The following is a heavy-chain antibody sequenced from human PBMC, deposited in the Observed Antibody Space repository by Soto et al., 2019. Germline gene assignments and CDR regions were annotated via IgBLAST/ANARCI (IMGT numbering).Heavy chain of an antibody. CDR3: ARDLGNYVFWIVYPGHGIPYYYPGLAF. V-gene: IGHV1-18*01. CDR2: ISAYNGNT. D-gene: IGHD3-3*01. J-gene: IGHJ6*02. CDR1: GDTFTSKG. Sequence: SVKRSSEACGDTFTSKGMSWVRQAPGQGLEWMGWISAYNGNTNYAQKLQGRVTMTTGTSTSTAYMELRSLRSDDTAVYYCARDLGNYVFWIVYPGHGIPYYYPGLAFWAQGTTAPVS.